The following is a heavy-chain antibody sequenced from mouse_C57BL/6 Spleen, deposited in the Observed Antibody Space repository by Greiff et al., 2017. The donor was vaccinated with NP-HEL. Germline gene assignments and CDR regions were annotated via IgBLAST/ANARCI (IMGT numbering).Heavy chain of an antibody. CDR3: ARLDGYYSYAMDY. CDR1: GYAFSSSW. D-gene: IGHD2-3*01. V-gene: IGHV1-82*01. J-gene: IGHJ4*01. Sequence: QVQLKESGPELVKPGASVKISCKASGYAFSSSWMNWVKQRPGKGLEWIGRIYPGDGDTNYNGKFKGKATLTADESSSTAYMQLSSLTSEDSAVYFCARLDGYYSYAMDYWGQGTSVTVSS. CDR2: IYPGDGDT.